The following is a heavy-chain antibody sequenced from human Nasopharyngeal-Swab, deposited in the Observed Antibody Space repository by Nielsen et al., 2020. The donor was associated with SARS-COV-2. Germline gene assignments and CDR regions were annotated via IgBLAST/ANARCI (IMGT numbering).Heavy chain of an antibody. V-gene: IGHV5-51*01. CDR1: VYSFTSYW. CDR2: IYPGDSDT. D-gene: IGHD3-9*01. Sequence: KVSCKGSVYSFTSYWIVWVRQMPGNGLEWMGIIYPGDSDTRYSPSFQGQVTISADKSISTAYLQWSSLKASDTAMYYCARGILRYFDWTPPGYWGQGTLVTVSS. J-gene: IGHJ4*02. CDR3: ARGILRYFDWTPPGY.